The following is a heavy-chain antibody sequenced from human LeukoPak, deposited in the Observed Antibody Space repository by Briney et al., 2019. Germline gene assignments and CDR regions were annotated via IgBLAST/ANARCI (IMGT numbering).Heavy chain of an antibody. Sequence: SETLSLTCTVSGGSISSYYWSWIRQPPGKGLEWIGYIYYRGSTNYNPSLKNRVTISVDTSKNQFSLKLSSVTAADTAVYYCARGYCTNGVCLSFDYWGQGTLVTVSS. V-gene: IGHV4-59*01. D-gene: IGHD2-8*01. CDR1: GGSISSYY. CDR2: IYYRGST. CDR3: ARGYCTNGVCLSFDY. J-gene: IGHJ4*02.